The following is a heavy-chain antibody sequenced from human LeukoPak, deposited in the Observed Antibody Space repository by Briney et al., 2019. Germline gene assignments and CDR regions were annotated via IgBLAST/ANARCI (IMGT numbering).Heavy chain of an antibody. CDR2: ISGSGGST. V-gene: IGHV3-23*01. Sequence: HAGGSLRLSCAASGFTFSSYAMSWVRQAPGKGVEWVSAISGSGGSTYYADSVKRRFTISRDNSKNTLYLQMNSLRAEDTAVYYCAKDARGAGLHNPFDYWGQGTLVTVSS. J-gene: IGHJ4*02. D-gene: IGHD4-11*01. CDR1: GFTFSSYA. CDR3: AKDARGAGLHNPFDY.